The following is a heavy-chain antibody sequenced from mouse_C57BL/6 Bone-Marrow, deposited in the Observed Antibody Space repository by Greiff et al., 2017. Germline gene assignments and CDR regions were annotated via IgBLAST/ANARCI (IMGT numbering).Heavy chain of an antibody. CDR2: IWRGGST. CDR3: AHRCGFAY. CDR1: GFSFTSYG. Sequence: VMLVESGPGLVQPSQSLSITCTVSGFSFTSYGVHWVRQSPGKGLEWLGVIWRGGSTDYNAAFMSRLSITKHNSKSQGFFKMNSLQADDTAIYYCAHRCGFAYGGQGTLVTVSA. V-gene: IGHV2-5*01. J-gene: IGHJ3*01.